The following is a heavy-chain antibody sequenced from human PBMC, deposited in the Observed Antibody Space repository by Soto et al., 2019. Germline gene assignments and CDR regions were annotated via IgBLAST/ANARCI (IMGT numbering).Heavy chain of an antibody. J-gene: IGHJ6*01. CDR2: ISAYNGNT. D-gene: IGHD3-10*01. V-gene: IGHV1-18*01. CDR3: ARWSGSSAVYYYYYGMD. Sequence: QVQLVQSGAEVKKPGASVKVSCKASGYTFTSYGISWVRQAPGQGLEWMGWISAYNGNTNYAQKLQGRVTMTTEKXXXXXXXXXXXXXXXXXXXYYCARWSGSSAVYYYYYGMD. CDR1: GYTFTSYG.